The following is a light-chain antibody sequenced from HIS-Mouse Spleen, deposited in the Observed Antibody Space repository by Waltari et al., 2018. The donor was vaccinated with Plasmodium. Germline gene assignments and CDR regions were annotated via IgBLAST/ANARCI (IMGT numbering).Light chain of an antibody. CDR3: QQYNNWSFT. J-gene: IGKJ3*01. CDR1: QSVSSN. CDR2: GAS. V-gene: IGKV3-15*01. Sequence: EIVMTQSPATLSVSPGERATLSCRASQSVSSNLAWYQQKPGQAPRLLIYGASTSATGIPARFSGSGSGTEFTLTISSLQSEDVAVYYCQQYNNWSFTFGPGTKVDIK.